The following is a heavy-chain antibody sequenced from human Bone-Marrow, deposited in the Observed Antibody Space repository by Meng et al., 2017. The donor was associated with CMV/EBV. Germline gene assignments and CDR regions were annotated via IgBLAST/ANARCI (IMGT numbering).Heavy chain of an antibody. CDR1: GFTFSSYA. D-gene: IGHD1-26*01. Sequence: GGSLRLSCAASGFTFSSYAMSWVRQAPGKGLEWVSAISGSGGSTYYADSVKGRFTISRDNSKKTLYLQMNSLRAEDTAVYYCAKDRTHSGSYYPYYFDYWGQGTLVTVSS. V-gene: IGHV3-23*01. CDR3: AKDRTHSGSYYPYYFDY. CDR2: ISGSGGST. J-gene: IGHJ4*02.